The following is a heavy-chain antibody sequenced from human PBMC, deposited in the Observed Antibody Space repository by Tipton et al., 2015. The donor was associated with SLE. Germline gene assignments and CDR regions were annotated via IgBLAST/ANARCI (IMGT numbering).Heavy chain of an antibody. CDR2: INHSGST. CDR1: GGSISSYY. J-gene: IGHJ6*03. CDR3: AIEMSAYDFWSGGDRYYYMDV. Sequence: LRLSCTVPGGSISSYYWSWIRQPPGKGLEWIGEINHSGSTNYNPSLKSRVTISVDTSKNQFSLKLSSVAAADTAVYYCAIEMSAYDFWSGGDRYYYMDVWGKGTTVTVSS. D-gene: IGHD3-3*01. V-gene: IGHV4-34*01.